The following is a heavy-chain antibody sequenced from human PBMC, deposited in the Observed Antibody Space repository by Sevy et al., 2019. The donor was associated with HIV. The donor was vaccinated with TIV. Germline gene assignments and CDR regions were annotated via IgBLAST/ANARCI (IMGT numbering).Heavy chain of an antibody. CDR3: AKDLAGPGRRYFDY. CDR1: GFTFSNFG. Sequence: GGSLRLSCTASGFTFSNFGMHWVRQVPGKGLEWVTLIRYDGSDKYYAASLKGRFTISRDDSKNTLYLQMDSLRAEDTAIYYCAKDLAGPGRRYFDYWGQGTLVTVSS. D-gene: IGHD6-13*01. CDR2: IRYDGSDK. J-gene: IGHJ4*02. V-gene: IGHV3-30*02.